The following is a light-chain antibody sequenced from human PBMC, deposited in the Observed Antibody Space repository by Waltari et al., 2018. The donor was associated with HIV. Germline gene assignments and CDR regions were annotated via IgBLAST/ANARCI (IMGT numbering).Light chain of an antibody. CDR1: NSNVGSYNY. Sequence: QSALTQPASVSGSPGQSITISCTGTNSNVGSYNYFSWYQQHPGKAPKLLIYEITNRPSGISNRFSGSKSGNTASMTISGLQAEDEADYYCSSYTTTTTVLFGGGTKLTVL. CDR3: SSYTTTTTVL. V-gene: IGLV2-14*01. CDR2: EIT. J-gene: IGLJ2*01.